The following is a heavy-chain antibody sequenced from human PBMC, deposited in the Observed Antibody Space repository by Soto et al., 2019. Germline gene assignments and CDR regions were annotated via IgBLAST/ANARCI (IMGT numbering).Heavy chain of an antibody. Sequence: GGSLRLSCAASGFTFSSYAMSWVRQAPGKGLEWVSAISGSGGSTYYADSVKGRFTISRDNSKNTLYLQMNSLRAEDTAVYYCAKAEDFWSGYKAIDYWGQGALVTVSS. CDR2: ISGSGGST. J-gene: IGHJ4*02. V-gene: IGHV3-23*01. D-gene: IGHD3-3*01. CDR3: AKAEDFWSGYKAIDY. CDR1: GFTFSSYA.